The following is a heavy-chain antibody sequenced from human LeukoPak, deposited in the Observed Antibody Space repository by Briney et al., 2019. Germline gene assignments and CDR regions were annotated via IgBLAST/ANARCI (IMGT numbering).Heavy chain of an antibody. CDR3: ARDGGWVMVTEIDK. D-gene: IGHD5-18*01. CDR1: GYSISSGYY. J-gene: IGHJ4*02. V-gene: IGHV4-38-2*02. Sequence: SETLYLTCTVSGYSISSGYYWGWIRQSPGKGLEWIGTIHHSGDTYYNPSLKSRVTISIDTSKNHFSLTLKSVTAADTAVYYCARDGGWVMVTEIDKWGQGILVTVSS. CDR2: IHHSGDT.